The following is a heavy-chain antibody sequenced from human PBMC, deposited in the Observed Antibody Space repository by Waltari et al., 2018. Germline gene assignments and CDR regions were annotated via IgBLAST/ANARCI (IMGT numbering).Heavy chain of an antibody. CDR2: NKSKTDGGTK. CDR3: TTVATVRAFDI. CDR1: GFTFSNAW. Sequence: EVQLVESGGGLVKPGGSLRLSCAASGFTFSNAWMNWVRQAPGKGREWVGSNKSKTDGGTKYYAAPVKGRFTISRDDSKNTLYLQMNSLKTEDTAVYYCTTVATVRAFDIWGQGTMVTVSS. V-gene: IGHV3-15*07. J-gene: IGHJ3*02. D-gene: IGHD4-17*01.